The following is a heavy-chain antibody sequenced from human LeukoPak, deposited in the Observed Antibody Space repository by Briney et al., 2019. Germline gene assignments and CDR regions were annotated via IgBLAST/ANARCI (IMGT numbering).Heavy chain of an antibody. CDR1: GGSITGYY. CDR3: ARHHSRSVVGAIHVEY. D-gene: IGHD1-26*01. Sequence: SETLSLTCNVSGGSITGYYWSWIRQPPGKTLEWIGYISYSGNRNYNPSLESRVTISVDTSKIQFSLKLSSVTAADTAVYYCARHHSRSVVGAIHVEYWGQGTLVTVSS. V-gene: IGHV4-59*08. J-gene: IGHJ4*02. CDR2: ISYSGNR.